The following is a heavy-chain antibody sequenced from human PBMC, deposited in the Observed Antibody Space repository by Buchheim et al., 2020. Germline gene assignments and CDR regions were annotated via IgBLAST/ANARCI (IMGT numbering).Heavy chain of an antibody. Sequence: QVQLVQSGAEVKKPGASVKVSCKASGYTFTSYDINWVRQATGQGLEWMGWMNPNSGNTGYAQKFQGRVTMTRNTSISTAYMELSSLRSEDTAVYYCAGGYREMATIRGSRRYYYYGMDVWGQGTT. CDR3: AGGYREMATIRGSRRYYYYGMDV. V-gene: IGHV1-8*01. D-gene: IGHD5-24*01. CDR1: GYTFTSYD. CDR2: MNPNSGNT. J-gene: IGHJ6*02.